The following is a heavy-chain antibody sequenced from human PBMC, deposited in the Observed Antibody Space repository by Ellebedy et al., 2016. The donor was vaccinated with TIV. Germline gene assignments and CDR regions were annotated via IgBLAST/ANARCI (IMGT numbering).Heavy chain of an antibody. CDR3: ARADEGDPLDY. D-gene: IGHD3-10*01. CDR1: GYSFGSYY. J-gene: IGHJ4*02. CDR2: IDPRCGRI. Sequence: AASVKVSCKASGYSFGSYYLHWVRQAPGQGLEWMGIIDPRCGRIDYAQKFKDRVIMSRDKSTNTVYMELSSLRSEDTAIYYCARADEGDPLDYWGQGTLVTVSS. V-gene: IGHV1-46*01.